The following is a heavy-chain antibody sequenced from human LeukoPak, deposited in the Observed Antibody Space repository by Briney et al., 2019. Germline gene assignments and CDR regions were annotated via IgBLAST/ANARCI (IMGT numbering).Heavy chain of an antibody. D-gene: IGHD1-26*01. CDR2: INPSGGST. V-gene: IGHV1-46*01. CDR3: ARDRGAGGSTFDY. CDR1: GYTFTSYY. J-gene: IGHJ4*02. Sequence: GASVKVSCKAYGYTFTSYYMHWVRQAPGQGLEWMGIINPSGGSTSYAQKFQGRVTMTRDMSTSTVYMELSSLRSEDTAVYYCARDRGAGGSTFDYWGQGTLVTVSS.